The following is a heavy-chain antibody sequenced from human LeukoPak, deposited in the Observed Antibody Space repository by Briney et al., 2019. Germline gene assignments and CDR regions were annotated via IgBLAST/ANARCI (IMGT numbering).Heavy chain of an antibody. CDR2: IYCSGST. J-gene: IGHJ4*02. CDR3: ARGPDWPIDS. D-gene: IGHD3-9*01. V-gene: IGHV4-59*12. Sequence: SETLSLTCTVSGDSISSYYWSWIRQPPGKGLEWIGYIYCSGSTNYSPSLRSRVTMPVDTSKNQFSLKLNSVTAADTAVYFCARGPDWPIDSWGQGTLVTVSS. CDR1: GDSISSYY.